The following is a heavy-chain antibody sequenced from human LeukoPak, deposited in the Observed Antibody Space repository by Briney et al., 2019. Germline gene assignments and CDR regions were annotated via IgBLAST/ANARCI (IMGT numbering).Heavy chain of an antibody. Sequence: SVKVSCKASGGTFSSYAISWVRQAPGQGLEWMGGIIPIFGTANYAQKFQGRVTITRDTSASTAYMELSSLRSEDTAVYYCARDLSGYSYGNYFDYWGQGTLVTVSS. V-gene: IGHV1-69*05. D-gene: IGHD5-18*01. CDR2: IIPIFGTA. CDR1: GGTFSSYA. J-gene: IGHJ4*02. CDR3: ARDLSGYSYGNYFDY.